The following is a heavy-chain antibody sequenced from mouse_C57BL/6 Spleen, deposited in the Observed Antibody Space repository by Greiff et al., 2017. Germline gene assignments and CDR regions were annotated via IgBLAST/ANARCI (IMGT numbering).Heavy chain of an antibody. J-gene: IGHJ4*01. V-gene: IGHV1-82*01. CDR2: IYPGDGDT. CDR1: GYAFSSSW. CDR3: ARDGGDGYSYAMDY. Sequence: LVESGPELVKPGASVKISCKASGYAFSSSWMNWVKQRPGKGLEWIGRIYPGDGDTNYNGKFKGKATLTADKSSSTAYMQLSSLTSEDSAVYVCARDGGDGYSYAMDYWGQGTSVTVSS. D-gene: IGHD2-3*01.